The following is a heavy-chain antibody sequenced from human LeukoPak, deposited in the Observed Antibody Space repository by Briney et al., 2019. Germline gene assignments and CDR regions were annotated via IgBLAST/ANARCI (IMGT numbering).Heavy chain of an antibody. CDR1: GFTFSSYA. D-gene: IGHD6-6*01. J-gene: IGHJ4*02. V-gene: IGHV3-30*01. Sequence: QPGGSLRLSCAASGFTFSSYAMHWVRQAPGKGLEWVAVISYDGSNKYYADSVKGRFTSSRDNSKNTLYLQMNSLRAEDTAVYYCARCGQLAFVVPEYWGQGTLVTVSS. CDR2: ISYDGSNK. CDR3: ARCGQLAFVVPEY.